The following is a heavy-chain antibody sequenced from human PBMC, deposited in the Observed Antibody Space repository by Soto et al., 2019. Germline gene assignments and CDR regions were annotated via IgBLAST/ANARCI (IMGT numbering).Heavy chain of an antibody. CDR2: MNPNSGNT. Sequence: GASVKVSCKASGYTFTGYGISWVRQAPGHGLEWMGWMNPNSGNTGYAQNFRGRVTMTQNTAIGTAYMELSSLRSDDTATYYCTRAYGAETFDFWGQGTRVTVSS. V-gene: IGHV1-8*02. J-gene: IGHJ5*01. CDR1: GYTFTGYG. D-gene: IGHD3-10*01. CDR3: TRAYGAETFDF.